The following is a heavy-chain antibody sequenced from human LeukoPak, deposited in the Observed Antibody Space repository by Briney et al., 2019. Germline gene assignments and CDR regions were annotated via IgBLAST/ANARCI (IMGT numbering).Heavy chain of an antibody. CDR2: ISGSGGGT. CDR1: GFTFSNYA. CDR3: ARWSGDYKFDY. D-gene: IGHD3-3*01. V-gene: IGHV3-23*01. Sequence: PGGSLRLSCVASGFTFSNYAMTWVRQVSGKGLEWVSGISGSGGGTYCAASVKGRFTISRDNSKDTLFLQMNSLRADDTALYYCARWSGDYKFDYWGQGTLVTVSS. J-gene: IGHJ4*02.